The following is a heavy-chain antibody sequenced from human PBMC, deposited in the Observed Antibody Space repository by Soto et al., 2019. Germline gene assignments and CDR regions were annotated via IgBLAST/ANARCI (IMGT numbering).Heavy chain of an antibody. J-gene: IGHJ6*02. CDR2: IIPIFGTA. V-gene: IGHV1-69*13. D-gene: IGHD5-12*01. CDR1: GCTFSSYA. Sequence: SVKVSCKASGCTFSSYAISWVRQAPGQGLEWMGGIIPIFGTANYAQKFQGRVTITADESTSTAYMELSSLRSEDTAVYYCARFTVRGYSGYETYYYYGMDVWGQGTTVTVSS. CDR3: ARFTVRGYSGYETYYYYGMDV.